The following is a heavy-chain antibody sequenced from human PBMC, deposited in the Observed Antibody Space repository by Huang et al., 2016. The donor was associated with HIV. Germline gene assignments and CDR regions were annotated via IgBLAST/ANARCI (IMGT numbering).Heavy chain of an antibody. J-gene: IGHJ5*02. Sequence: QLQLQESGPGLVKPSETLSLTCTVSGGSISSSSYYLGWLRLPPGKGLEWIGSIYHSGTTYYNPSLKGRVTLSVDTSRTQFSLKLGSVAAADTAVYYCAAHGRIVGIPAAPLRFDPWGQGTLVTVSS. CDR3: AAHGRIVGIPAAPLRFDP. CDR1: GGSISSSSYY. CDR2: IYHSGTT. V-gene: IGHV4-39*01. D-gene: IGHD6-13*01.